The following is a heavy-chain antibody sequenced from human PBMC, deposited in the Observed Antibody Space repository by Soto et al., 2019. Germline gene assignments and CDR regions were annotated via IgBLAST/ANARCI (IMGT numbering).Heavy chain of an antibody. V-gene: IGHV1-69*04. CDR2: IIPILGIA. Sequence: SVKVSCKASGGTFSSYTISWVRQAPGQGLEWMGRIIPILGIANYAQKFQGRVTITADKSTSTAYMELSSLRSEDTAVYYCARDTDYYGPGGVSDPWGQGTLVTVSS. CDR3: ARDTDYYGPGGVSDP. J-gene: IGHJ5*02. D-gene: IGHD3-10*01. CDR1: GGTFSSYT.